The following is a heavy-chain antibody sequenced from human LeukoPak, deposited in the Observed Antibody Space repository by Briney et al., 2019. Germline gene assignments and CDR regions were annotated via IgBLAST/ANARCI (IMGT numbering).Heavy chain of an antibody. V-gene: IGHV1-69*04. CDR2: IIPILGTA. CDR1: GGTFSSYA. D-gene: IGHD1-20*01. J-gene: IGHJ4*02. CDR3: ARDRYGDNWKGGRY. Sequence: GASVKVSCKASGGTFSSYAISWVRQAPGQGLEWMGRIIPILGTANYAQKFQGRVTITADKSTSTAYMELSSLRSEDTAVYYCARDRYGDNWKGGRYWGQGTLVTVSS.